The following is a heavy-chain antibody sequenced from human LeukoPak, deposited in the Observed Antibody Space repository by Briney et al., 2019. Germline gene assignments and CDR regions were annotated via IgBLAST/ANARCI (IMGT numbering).Heavy chain of an antibody. CDR3: ARDGPGTYYYDSSGYYLNY. V-gene: IGHV1-2*02. D-gene: IGHD3-22*01. J-gene: IGHJ4*02. Sequence: ASVKVSCKASGYTFTGYYMHWVRQAPGQGREWMGWINPNSGGTNYAQKFQGRVTMTTDTSTSTAYMELRSLRSDDTAVYYCARDGPGTYYYDSSGYYLNYWGQGTLVTVSS. CDR1: GYTFTGYY. CDR2: INPNSGGT.